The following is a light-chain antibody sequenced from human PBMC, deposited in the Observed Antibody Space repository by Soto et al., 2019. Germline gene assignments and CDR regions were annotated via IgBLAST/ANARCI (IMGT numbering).Light chain of an antibody. CDR3: AAWDDILNGYV. CDR1: SSNIESNT. V-gene: IGLV1-44*01. Sequence: QSVLTQPPSASGTPGQRVTISCSGSSSNIESNTVTWYQQLPGTVPKLVIYSNYDRPSGVPDRFSGSTSGTSASLVIRGLQSEDEADYYCAAWDDILNGYVFGGGTKVTV. CDR2: SNY. J-gene: IGLJ1*01.